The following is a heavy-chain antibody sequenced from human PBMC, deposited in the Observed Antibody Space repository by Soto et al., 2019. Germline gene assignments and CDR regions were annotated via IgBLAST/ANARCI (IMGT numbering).Heavy chain of an antibody. CDR2: INSDGSST. CDR3: ARNLLDLYSSSPGIDY. J-gene: IGHJ4*02. Sequence: GGSLRLSCAASGFTFSIYWMHWVRQAPGKGLVWVSRINSDGSSTSYADSVKGRFTISRDNAKNALYLQMNSLRAEDTAVYYCARNLLDLYSSSPGIDYWGQGTLVTVSS. CDR1: GFTFSIYW. V-gene: IGHV3-74*01. D-gene: IGHD6-6*01.